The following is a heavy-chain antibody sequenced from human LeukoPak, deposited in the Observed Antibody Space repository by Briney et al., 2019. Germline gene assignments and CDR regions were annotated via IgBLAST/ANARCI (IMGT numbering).Heavy chain of an antibody. CDR1: GGSFSGYY. CDR3: ARGGYCSTTSCYTDAFDI. V-gene: IGHV4-34*01. D-gene: IGHD2-2*01. J-gene: IGHJ3*02. Sequence: SETLSLTCAVYGGSFSGYYWSWIRQPPRKGLEWIGGINHSGSTNYNPSLKSRVTISVGTSKNQFSLKLSSVTAADTAVYYCARGGYCSTTSCYTDAFDIWGQGTMVTVSS. CDR2: INHSGST.